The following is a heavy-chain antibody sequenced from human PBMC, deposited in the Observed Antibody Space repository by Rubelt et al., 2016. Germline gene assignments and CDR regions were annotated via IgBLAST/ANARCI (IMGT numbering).Heavy chain of an antibody. V-gene: IGHV2-5*02. Sequence: QITLKESGPTLVKPTQTLTLTCTFSGFSLSTSGVGVGWIRQPPGKALECLALIYWDDDKRYSPSLKGRLTITKDTSKKQVVRTMTNMDRVDTATYYCARIRGIAAAGNFDYWGQGTLVTVSS. D-gene: IGHD6-13*01. CDR1: GFSLSTSGVG. CDR3: ARIRGIAAAGNFDY. J-gene: IGHJ4*02. CDR2: IYWDDDK.